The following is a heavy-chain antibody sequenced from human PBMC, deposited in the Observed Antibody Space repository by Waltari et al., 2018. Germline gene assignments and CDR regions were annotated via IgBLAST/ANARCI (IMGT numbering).Heavy chain of an antibody. CDR1: GFPFSSCA. V-gene: IGHV3-23*01. J-gene: IGHJ4*02. CDR2: ISGSGGGT. CDR3: AADLGSGGYYLVHFDY. D-gene: IGHD3-22*01. Sequence: EVQLLESGGGLVQPGGSLRLSCATSGFPFSSCAMNWVRQAPGKGLQWGSGISGSGGGTCYVDSVKGRFTISRDNSKNTLYLQMNSLTAEDTALYYCAADLGSGGYYLVHFDYWGQGALVTVSS.